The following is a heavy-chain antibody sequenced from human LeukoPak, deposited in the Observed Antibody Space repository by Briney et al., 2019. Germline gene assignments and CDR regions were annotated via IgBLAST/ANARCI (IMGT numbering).Heavy chain of an antibody. J-gene: IGHJ6*02. CDR1: GFTFSSYA. Sequence: GGSLRLSCAASGFTFSSYAMHWVRQAPGKGLEWVAVISYDGTNKYYADSVKGRFTISRDNSKNTLYLQMNSLRAEDTAVYYCAKDSAIQLWLFDYYGMDVWGQGTTVTVSS. D-gene: IGHD5-18*01. CDR3: AKDSAIQLWLFDYYGMDV. CDR2: ISYDGTNK. V-gene: IGHV3-30*04.